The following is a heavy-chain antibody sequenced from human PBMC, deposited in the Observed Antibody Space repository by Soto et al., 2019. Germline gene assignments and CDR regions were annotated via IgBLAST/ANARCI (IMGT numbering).Heavy chain of an antibody. CDR2: ISAYNGNT. Sequence: ASVKVSCKASGYTFTSYGISWVRQAPGQGLEWMGWISAYNGNTNYAQKLQGRVTMTTDTSTSTAYMELRSLRSDDTAVYYCARDSGVLRFLEWLSLDYWGQGTLVTVSS. CDR1: GYTFTSYG. D-gene: IGHD3-3*01. CDR3: ARDSGVLRFLEWLSLDY. V-gene: IGHV1-18*01. J-gene: IGHJ4*02.